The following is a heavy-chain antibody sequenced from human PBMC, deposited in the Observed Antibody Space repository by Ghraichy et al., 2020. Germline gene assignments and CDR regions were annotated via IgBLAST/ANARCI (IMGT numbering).Heavy chain of an antibody. CDR3: ARETAGAFDL. V-gene: IGHV3-7*03. CDR1: GFTFSDHW. J-gene: IGHJ3*01. CDR2: IRQDGRLK. Sequence: GESPNISCAASGFTFSDHWMTWVRQAPGKGLEWVANIRQDGRLKQYVDSVRGRFTISRDNAKNSLSLQMNSLRVEDTAIYYCARETAGAFDLWGQGTIVTVSS.